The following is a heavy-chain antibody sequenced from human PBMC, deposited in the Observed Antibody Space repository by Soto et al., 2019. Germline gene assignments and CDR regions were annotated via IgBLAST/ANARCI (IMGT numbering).Heavy chain of an antibody. Sequence: SVKVSCKASGYSYYIHWVRQAPGQGLEWMGWINPFDGSRMFAQSFQGRVTMTRDTSTSIVYMEVSSLRSEDTAVYYCSRVDPGETSPFDHWG. J-gene: IGHJ4*01. V-gene: IGHV1-46*03. CDR2: INPFDGSR. CDR3: SRVDPGETSPFDH. CDR1: GYSYY. D-gene: IGHD3-10*01.